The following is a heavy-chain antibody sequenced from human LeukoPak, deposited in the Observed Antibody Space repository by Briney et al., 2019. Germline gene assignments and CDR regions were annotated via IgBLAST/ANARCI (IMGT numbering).Heavy chain of an antibody. CDR3: ARLTSTQDKFDY. CDR1: GGSISSYY. J-gene: IGHJ4*02. D-gene: IGHD1-1*01. CDR2: IYTSGST. V-gene: IGHV4-4*09. Sequence: SETLSLTCTVSGGSISSYYWSWIRQPPGKGLEWIGYIYTSGSTNYNPSLKSRVTISVDTSKNQFSLKLSSVTAADTAVYYCARLTSTQDKFDYWGQGTLVTVSS.